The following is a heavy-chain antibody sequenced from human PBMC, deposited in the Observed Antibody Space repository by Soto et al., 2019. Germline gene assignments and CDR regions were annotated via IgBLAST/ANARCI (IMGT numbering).Heavy chain of an antibody. J-gene: IGHJ4*01. CDR1: GCSISSGDYY. CDR3: AATHRY. Sequence: SETLSLTCAVSGCSISSGDYYWSWIRQPPGKGLEWIGYIYYRGSTYYNPSLKSRVTISVDTSQNQVSLKLTSVLTADTAVYYCAATHRYWGHGTLVTVSS. V-gene: IGHV4-30-4*02. CDR2: IYYRGST.